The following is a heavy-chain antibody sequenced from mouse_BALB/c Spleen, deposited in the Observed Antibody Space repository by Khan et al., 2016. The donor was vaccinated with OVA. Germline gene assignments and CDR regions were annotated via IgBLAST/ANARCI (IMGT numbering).Heavy chain of an antibody. V-gene: IGHV9-3-1*01. D-gene: IGHD2-10*01. Sequence: QIQLVQSGPELKKPGETVKISCKASGYTFTNYGMNWVKQSPGKALKWMGWINTYTGEPTYADDFKGRFVFSLETSASTAYLQINNLKHEDTATYFCARPPYLSYTPDHWGQGTSVTVSS. J-gene: IGHJ4*01. CDR1: GYTFTNYG. CDR2: INTYTGEP. CDR3: ARPPYLSYTPDH.